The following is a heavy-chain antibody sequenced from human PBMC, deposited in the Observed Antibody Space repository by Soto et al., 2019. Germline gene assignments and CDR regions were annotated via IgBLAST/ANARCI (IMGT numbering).Heavy chain of an antibody. CDR3: TRRQFYYFGLDV. D-gene: IGHD6-19*01. CDR1: GFSFSGSA. CDR2: IRTDANTYAT. J-gene: IGHJ6*02. V-gene: IGHV3-73*02. Sequence: LLLESGGALVQPGESLKLSCAASGFSFSGSAIQWVRQAPGKGLEWVGRIRTDANTYATAYAASVRGRFTISRDESRNAAYLQMNSPKAEDTAVYFCTRRQFYYFGLDVWGQGTTVIVSS.